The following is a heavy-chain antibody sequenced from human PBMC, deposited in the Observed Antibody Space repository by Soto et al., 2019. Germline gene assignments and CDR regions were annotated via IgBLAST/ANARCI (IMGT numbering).Heavy chain of an antibody. J-gene: IGHJ5*02. CDR3: ARDWSITMARGVRYNWFDP. CDR2: IYYSGST. Sequence: SETLSLTCTVSGGSISSGDYYWSWIRQPPGKGLEWIGYIYYSGSTYYNPSLKSRVTISVDTSKNQFSLKLSSVTAADTAVYYCARDWSITMARGVRYNWFDPWGQGTLVTVSS. D-gene: IGHD3-10*01. CDR1: GGSISSGDYY. V-gene: IGHV4-30-4*01.